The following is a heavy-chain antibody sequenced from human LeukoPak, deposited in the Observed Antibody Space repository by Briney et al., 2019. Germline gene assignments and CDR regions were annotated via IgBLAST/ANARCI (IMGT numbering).Heavy chain of an antibody. D-gene: IGHD3-22*01. CDR3: ARDTRYYYDSSGVDY. CDR2: INPNSGGT. Sequence: ASVKVSCKASGYTFTGYYMHWVRQAPGQGLEWMGWINPNSGGTNYAQKFQGRVTMTRDTSISTAYMELSRLRSDDTAAYYCARDTRYYYDSSGVDYWGQGTLVTVSS. V-gene: IGHV1-2*02. J-gene: IGHJ4*02. CDR1: GYTFTGYY.